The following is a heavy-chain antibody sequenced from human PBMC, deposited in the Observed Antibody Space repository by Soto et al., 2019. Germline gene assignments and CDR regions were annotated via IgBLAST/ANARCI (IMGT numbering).Heavy chain of an antibody. Sequence: GGSLRLSCAASGFTFSSYAMHWVRQAPGKGLEYVSGISSNGGSTYYVDSVKGRFTISRDNSKNTLYLQMGSLRAEDMAVYYCARAIYSSGWYYFDYWGQGTLVTVAS. V-gene: IGHV3-64*02. J-gene: IGHJ4*02. D-gene: IGHD6-19*01. CDR2: ISSNGGST. CDR1: GFTFSSYA. CDR3: ARAIYSSGWYYFDY.